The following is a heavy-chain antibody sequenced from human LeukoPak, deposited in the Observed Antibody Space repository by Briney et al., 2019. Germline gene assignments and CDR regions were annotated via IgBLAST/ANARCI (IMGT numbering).Heavy chain of an antibody. Sequence: PSETLSLTCTVSGGSISSRSYYWGWIRQPPGKGLEWIGSIYYSGSTYYNPSLKSRVTISVDTSKNQFSLKLSSVTAADTAVYYCARPGFGGVIHWGQGTLVTVSS. CDR2: IYYSGST. CDR1: GGSISSRSYY. V-gene: IGHV4-39*01. J-gene: IGHJ4*02. D-gene: IGHD3-16*02. CDR3: ARPGFGGVIH.